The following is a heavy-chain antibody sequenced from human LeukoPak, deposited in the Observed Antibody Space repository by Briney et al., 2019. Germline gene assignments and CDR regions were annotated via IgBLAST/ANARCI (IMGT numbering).Heavy chain of an antibody. J-gene: IGHJ4*02. CDR1: GFTFSSYA. CDR3: ARMTTVIVLFDY. CDR2: ISYVGSNK. V-gene: IGHV3-30-3*01. Sequence: QSGGSLRLSCAASGFTFSSYAMNWVRQAPGKGLGWVALISYVGSNKYYADSVKGRFTISRDNAKNSLYLQMNSLRAEDTAVYYCARMTTVIVLFDYWGQGTLVTVSS. D-gene: IGHD4-17*01.